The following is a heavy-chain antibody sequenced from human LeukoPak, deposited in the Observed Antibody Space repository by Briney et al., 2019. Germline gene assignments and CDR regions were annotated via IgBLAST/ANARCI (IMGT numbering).Heavy chain of an antibody. D-gene: IGHD1-14*01. CDR2: INSGGSSI. CDR3: ANKPAGFDP. J-gene: IGHJ5*02. CDR1: GFTFSDYY. V-gene: IGHV3-11*01. Sequence: GGSLRLSCAASGFTFSDYYMSWIRQAAGKGLEWVSYINSGGSSISFADSVKGRFTISRDNSKNTLYLQMNSLRAEDTAVYYCANKPAGFDPWGQGTLVTVSS.